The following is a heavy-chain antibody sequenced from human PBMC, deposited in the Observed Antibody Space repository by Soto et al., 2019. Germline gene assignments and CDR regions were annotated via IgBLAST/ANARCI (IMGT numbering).Heavy chain of an antibody. J-gene: IGHJ4*02. Sequence: EVQLLESGGGLVQPGGSLRLSCAGSGYTHTFNTYSMSWVRQAPGKGLECVAGISPTGGSTYYADSVKGRCTISRANSNDTLFLQMSSIRGEGAGVYFCAKVKRGIVRTIVGGFDTWGRGTLGTVSS. V-gene: IGHV3-23*01. CDR3: AKVKRGIVRTIVGGFDT. CDR1: GYTHTFNTYS. CDR2: ISPTGGST. D-gene: IGHD1-26*01.